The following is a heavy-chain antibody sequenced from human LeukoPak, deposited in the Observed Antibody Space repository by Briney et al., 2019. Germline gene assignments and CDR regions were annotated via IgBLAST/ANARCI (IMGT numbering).Heavy chain of an antibody. D-gene: IGHD2-15*01. J-gene: IGHJ6*02. CDR2: INPSGGST. V-gene: IGHV1-46*01. Sequence: GASVKVSCKASGYTFTSYYMHWVRQAPGQGLEWMGIINPSGGSTSYAQRFQGRITMTRDTSTSTVYVELSSLRSEDTAVYYCARDIVVVVGATVHYGMDVWGQGTTVTVSS. CDR3: ARDIVVVVGATVHYGMDV. CDR1: GYTFTSYY.